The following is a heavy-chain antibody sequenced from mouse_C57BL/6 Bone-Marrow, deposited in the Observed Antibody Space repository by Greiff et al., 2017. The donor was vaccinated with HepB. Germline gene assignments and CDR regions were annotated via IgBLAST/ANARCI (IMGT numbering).Heavy chain of an antibody. Sequence: DVQLQESGAELVKPGASVKLSCTASGFNIKDYYMHWVKQRTEQGLEWIGRIDPEDGETKYAPKFQGKATITADTSSNTAYLQLSSLTSEDTAVYYCASCSSVYLVYYYAMDYWGQGTSVTVSS. V-gene: IGHV14-2*01. CDR1: GFNIKDYY. D-gene: IGHD3-2*02. J-gene: IGHJ4*01. CDR2: IDPEDGET. CDR3: ASCSSVYLVYYYAMDY.